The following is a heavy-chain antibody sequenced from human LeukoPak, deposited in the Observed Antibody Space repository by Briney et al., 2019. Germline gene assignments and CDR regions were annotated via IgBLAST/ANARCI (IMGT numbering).Heavy chain of an antibody. CDR3: ARVSVPAPGYYDFWSGPVDYYYYYMDV. V-gene: IGHV3-53*01. J-gene: IGHJ6*03. Sequence: PGGSLRLSSAASGFTVSSNYMSWVRQAPGKGLEWVSVIYSGGSTYYADSVKGRFTVSRDNSKNTLYLQMNSLRAEDTAVYYCARVSVPAPGYYDFWSGPVDYYYYYMDVWGKGTTVTVSS. D-gene: IGHD3-3*01. CDR1: GFTVSSNY. CDR2: IYSGGST.